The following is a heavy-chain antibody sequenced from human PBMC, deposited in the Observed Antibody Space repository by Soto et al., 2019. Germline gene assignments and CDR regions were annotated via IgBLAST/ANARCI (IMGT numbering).Heavy chain of an antibody. CDR3: ASTYRSGSYFSFDY. V-gene: IGHV1-69*06. Sequence: QVQLVQSGAEVKKPGSSGKVSCKASGGTFSSYAISWVRQAPGQGLEWMGGIIPIFGTANYAQKFQGRVTITADKSTSTAYMELSSLRSEDTAVYYCASTYRSGSYFSFDYWGQGTLVTVSS. CDR1: GGTFSSYA. CDR2: IIPIFGTA. J-gene: IGHJ4*02. D-gene: IGHD3-10*01.